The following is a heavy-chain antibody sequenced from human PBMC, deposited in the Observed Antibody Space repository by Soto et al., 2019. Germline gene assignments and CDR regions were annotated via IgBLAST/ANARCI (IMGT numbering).Heavy chain of an antibody. CDR3: ARGRGIAAADFDY. CDR1: GGSISSGGYY. D-gene: IGHD6-13*01. V-gene: IGHV4-31*03. Sequence: PSETLSLTCTVSGGSISSGGYYWSWIRQHPGKGLEWIGYIYYSGSTYYNPSLKSRVTISVDTSKNQFSLKLSSVTAADTAVYYCARGRGIAAADFDYWGQGTLVTVSS. J-gene: IGHJ4*02. CDR2: IYYSGST.